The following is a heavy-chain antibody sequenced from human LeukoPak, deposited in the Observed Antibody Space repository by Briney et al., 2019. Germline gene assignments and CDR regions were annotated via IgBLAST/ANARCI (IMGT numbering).Heavy chain of an antibody. J-gene: IGHJ4*02. CDR1: SGSFSDYC. Sequence: SETLSLTCAIYSGSFSDYCWSWIRQPPGRGLEWIGEIYSSGSVNYNPSLRGRLAISVDTSKSQFSLKLSSLTAADTAVYFCARGVVDYSTRSGYFSHWGQGTLVAVSS. CDR3: ARGVVDYSTRSGYFSH. CDR2: IYSSGSV. D-gene: IGHD3-3*01. V-gene: IGHV4-34*01.